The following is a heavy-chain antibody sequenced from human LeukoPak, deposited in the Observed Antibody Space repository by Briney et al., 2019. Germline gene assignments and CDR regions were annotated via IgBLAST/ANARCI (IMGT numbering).Heavy chain of an antibody. Sequence: GGSLRLSCAASGFTFSSYSMNWVRQAPGKGLEWVSSISSSSSYIYYADSVKGRFTISRDNAKNSLYLQMNSLRAEDTAVYYCARDGRYDSSGYSGWGQGTLVTVSS. CDR3: ARDGRYDSSGYSG. CDR2: ISSSSSYI. D-gene: IGHD3-22*01. J-gene: IGHJ4*02. CDR1: GFTFSSYS. V-gene: IGHV3-21*01.